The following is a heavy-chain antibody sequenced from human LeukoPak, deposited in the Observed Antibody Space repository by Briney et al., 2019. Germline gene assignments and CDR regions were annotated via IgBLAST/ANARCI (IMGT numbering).Heavy chain of an antibody. Sequence: GASVKVSCKASGYTFTGNHMHWVRQAPGQGPEWMGWISPNSGGTNYAQKFQGRVTMTRDTSVSTAYMELSGLTPDDTAVYYCARRTGDGAFDIWGQGTVVTVSS. D-gene: IGHD7-27*01. CDR1: GYTFTGNH. J-gene: IGHJ3*02. CDR2: ISPNSGGT. CDR3: ARRTGDGAFDI. V-gene: IGHV1-2*02.